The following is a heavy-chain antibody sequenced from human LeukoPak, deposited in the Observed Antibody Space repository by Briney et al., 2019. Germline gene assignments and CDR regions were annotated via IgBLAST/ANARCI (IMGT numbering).Heavy chain of an antibody. CDR2: ISYDGSNK. CDR3: AKGRYSSSWFGRSYYFDY. J-gene: IGHJ4*02. CDR1: GFTFSSYG. Sequence: GGSLRLSCAASGFTFSSYGMHWVRQAPGKGLEGVAVISYDGSNKYYADSVKGRFTISRDNSKNTLYLQMNSLRAEDTAVYYCAKGRYSSSWFGRSYYFDYWGQGTMVTVSS. V-gene: IGHV3-30*18. D-gene: IGHD6-13*01.